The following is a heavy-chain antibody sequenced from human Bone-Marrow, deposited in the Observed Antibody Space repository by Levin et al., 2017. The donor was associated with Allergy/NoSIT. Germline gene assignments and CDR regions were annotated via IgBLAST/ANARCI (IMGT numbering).Heavy chain of an antibody. D-gene: IGHD1-1*01. CDR1: GGSISTYY. Sequence: SETLSLTCTVSGGSISTYYWSWIRQPPGKGLEWIGYIYNNGRADYNPSLKSRVTLLVDTSKNQFSLNLGSVTVADTAVYYCARSSAWNAPYNYDYYMDVWGKGTTVTVSS. J-gene: IGHJ6*03. V-gene: IGHV4-59*08. CDR3: ARSSAWNAPYNYDYYMDV. CDR2: IYNNGRA.